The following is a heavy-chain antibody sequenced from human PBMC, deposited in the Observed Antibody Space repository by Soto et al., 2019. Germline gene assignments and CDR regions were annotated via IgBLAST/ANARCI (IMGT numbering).Heavy chain of an antibody. Sequence: PGGSLRLSCAASGFTFSSYWMSWVRQAPGKGLEWVANIKQDGSEKFYVDSVKGRFTISKDNAKNSVYLQMNSLRAEDTAVYYCARRDTTSPNWFDPWGQGTLVTV. J-gene: IGHJ5*02. CDR3: ARRDTTSPNWFDP. CDR2: IKQDGSEK. V-gene: IGHV3-7*03. D-gene: IGHD3-16*02. CDR1: GFTFSSYW.